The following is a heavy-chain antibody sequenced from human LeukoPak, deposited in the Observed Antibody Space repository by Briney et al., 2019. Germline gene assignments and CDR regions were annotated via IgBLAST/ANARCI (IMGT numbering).Heavy chain of an antibody. V-gene: IGHV1-18*01. CDR1: GYTFTSYG. CDR3: ARDGDYDYVWGSYRFRH. CDR2: ISAYNGNK. Sequence: GASVKVSCKASGYTFTSYGISWVRQAPGQGLEWMGWISAYNGNKNYAQKLQGRVTMTTDTSTSTAYMELRSLRSDDTAVYYCARDGDYDYVWGSYRFRHWGQGTLVTVSS. D-gene: IGHD3-16*02. J-gene: IGHJ4*02.